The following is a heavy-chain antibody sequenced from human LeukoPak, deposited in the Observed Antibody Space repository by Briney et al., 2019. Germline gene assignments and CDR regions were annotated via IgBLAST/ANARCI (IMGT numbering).Heavy chain of an antibody. D-gene: IGHD3-22*01. CDR2: ISSIGSYI. V-gene: IGHV3-21*01. Sequence: GGSLRLSCAASGFTFSSYSMNWVRQAPGKGLEWVSSISSIGSYIYYADSVKGRFTISRDNAKNSLYLQMNSLRAEDTAVYYCARGDYYDSSGKLRLDYWGQGTLVTVSS. CDR3: ARGDYYDSSGKLRLDY. J-gene: IGHJ4*02. CDR1: GFTFSSYS.